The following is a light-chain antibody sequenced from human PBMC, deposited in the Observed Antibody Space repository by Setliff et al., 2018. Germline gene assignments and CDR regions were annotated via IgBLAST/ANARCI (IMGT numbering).Light chain of an antibody. V-gene: IGLV2-14*03. CDR2: DVS. Sequence: QSALTQPASVSESPGQSITISCSGTSSDIGSYDFVSWYQHDPGKAPKLIIYDVSSRPSGVSNRFSGSKAGNTASLTISGLQAEDEADYYCSAYTSSSTYVFGTGTKVTVL. CDR1: SSDIGSYDF. CDR3: SAYTSSSTYV. J-gene: IGLJ1*01.